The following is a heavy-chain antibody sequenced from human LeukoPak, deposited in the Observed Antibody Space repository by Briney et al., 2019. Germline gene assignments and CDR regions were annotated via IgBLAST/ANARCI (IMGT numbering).Heavy chain of an antibody. D-gene: IGHD1-26*01. J-gene: IGHJ4*02. CDR2: FDPEDGET. CDR3: ATAYIVGATTSLDY. V-gene: IGHV1-24*01. Sequence: ASVKVSCKVSGYTLTELFMHWVRQAPGKGLEWMGGFDPEDGETIYAQKFQGRVTMTEDTSTDTAYMELSSLRSEDTAVYYCATAYIVGATTSLDYWGQGTLVTVSS. CDR1: GYTLTELF.